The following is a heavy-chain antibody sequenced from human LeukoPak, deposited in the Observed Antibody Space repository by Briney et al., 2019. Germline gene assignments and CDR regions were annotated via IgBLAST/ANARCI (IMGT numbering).Heavy chain of an antibody. CDR3: ARDPDYYYYDSSGFPGHFDY. CDR1: GFTFSSYA. J-gene: IGHJ4*02. V-gene: IGHV3-30-3*01. D-gene: IGHD3-22*01. Sequence: GGSLRLSCAASGFTFSSYAMHWVRQAPGKGLEWVAVISYDGSNKYYADSVKGRFTISRDNSKNTLYLQMNSLRAEDTAVYYCARDPDYYYYDSSGFPGHFDYWGQGTLVTVSS. CDR2: ISYDGSNK.